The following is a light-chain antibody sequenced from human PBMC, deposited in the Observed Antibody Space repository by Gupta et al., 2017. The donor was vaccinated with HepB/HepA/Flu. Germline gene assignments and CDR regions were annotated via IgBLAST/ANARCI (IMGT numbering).Light chain of an antibody. CDR1: NIRTKS. V-gene: IGLV3-21*03. CDR2: DDT. J-gene: IGLJ1*01. Sequence: SYILTQSPSASVAPGKTARITCGGNNIRTKSVHWYQQKPGQAPVLVVYDDTGRPSGIPERFSGSNSGNTATLTISRVEAGDEADYYCQVWSTSGGVFGTGTKVTVL. CDR3: QVWSTSGGV.